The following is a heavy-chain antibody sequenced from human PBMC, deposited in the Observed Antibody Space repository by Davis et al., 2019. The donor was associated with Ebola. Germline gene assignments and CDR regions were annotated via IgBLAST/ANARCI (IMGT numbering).Heavy chain of an antibody. J-gene: IGHJ4*02. Sequence: GESLKISCAASGFTFSNYWMSWVRQAPGKGLEWVANIKETGSDKYYVDSVKGRFTISRDNAKNALYLQMNSLRAEDTAMYYCVQQVDSRFDYWGQGTLLTVSS. CDR3: VQQVDSRFDY. CDR1: GFTFSNYW. V-gene: IGHV3-7*01. CDR2: IKETGSDK. D-gene: IGHD6-13*01.